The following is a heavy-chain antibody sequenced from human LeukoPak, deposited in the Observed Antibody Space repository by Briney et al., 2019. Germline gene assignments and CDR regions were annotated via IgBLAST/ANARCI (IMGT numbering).Heavy chain of an antibody. Sequence: GGSLRLSCAASGFTFSSYSMNWVRQAPGKGLEWVSYISSSSSTIYYADSVKGRFTISRDNAKNSLYLQMNSLRAEDTALYYCAKDQYDILTFFGFWGQGTMVTVSS. CDR1: GFTFSSYS. CDR2: ISSSSSTI. CDR3: AKDQYDILTFFGF. V-gene: IGHV3-48*01. J-gene: IGHJ3*01. D-gene: IGHD3-9*01.